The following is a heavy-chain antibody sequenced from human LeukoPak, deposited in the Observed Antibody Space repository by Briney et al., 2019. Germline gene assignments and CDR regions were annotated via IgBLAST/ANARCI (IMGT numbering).Heavy chain of an antibody. V-gene: IGHV3-7*01. Sequence: PGGSLRLSCAASGFTFSNYWMNWVRRAPGRGLEWVANINQDGRIKYSVGSVMGRFTISRDNAENSLYLQMNSLRDEDTAVYYCARILPGAVGDVLDLWGQGTKVTVTS. CDR3: ARILPGAVGDVLDL. J-gene: IGHJ3*01. CDR1: GFTFSNYW. CDR2: INQDGRIK. D-gene: IGHD6-19*01.